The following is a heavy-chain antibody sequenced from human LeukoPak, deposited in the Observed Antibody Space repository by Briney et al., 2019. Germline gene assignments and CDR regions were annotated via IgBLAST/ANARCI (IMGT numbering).Heavy chain of an antibody. CDR1: GFTFMTYG. CDR3: ARDKRRDGYNSDAFDF. Sequence: PGGSLRLSCATSGFTFMTYGMHWVRQAPGKGLEWVAVIWYDGSNEYYADSVKGRFTISRHNSRNTLYLQMNSLRVEDTAVYYCARDKRRDGYNSDAFDFWGQGTTVTVSS. J-gene: IGHJ3*01. V-gene: IGHV3-33*01. CDR2: IWYDGSNE. D-gene: IGHD5-24*01.